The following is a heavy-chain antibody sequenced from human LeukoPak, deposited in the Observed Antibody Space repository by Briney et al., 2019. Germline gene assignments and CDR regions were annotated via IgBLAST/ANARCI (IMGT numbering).Heavy chain of an antibody. V-gene: IGHV1-18*01. Sequence: GSSVKVSCKASGYTFTSYGISWVRQAPGQGLEWMGWISAYNGNTNYAQKLQGRVTMTTDTSTSTAYMELGSLRSDDTAVYYCARARLYSGSYGLDYWGQGTLVTVSS. CDR2: ISAYNGNT. CDR3: ARARLYSGSYGLDY. CDR1: GYTFTSYG. J-gene: IGHJ4*02. D-gene: IGHD1-26*01.